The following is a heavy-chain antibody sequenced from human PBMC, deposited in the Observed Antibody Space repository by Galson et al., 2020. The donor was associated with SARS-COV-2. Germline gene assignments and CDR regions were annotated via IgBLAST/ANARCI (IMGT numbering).Heavy chain of an antibody. V-gene: IGHV3-23*01. J-gene: IGHJ6*02. D-gene: IGHD6-13*01. Sequence: GESLKISCAASGFSFSNYAMSWVRQAPGKGLEGLSGISCSGGSTYYADPVKGRFIITRDNSKNTLFLQMHSLRADDTAVYYCTKRMEPGAAVGPDYYYGMDVWGQGTTVTVSS. CDR2: ISCSGGST. CDR1: GFSFSNYA. CDR3: TKRMEPGAAVGPDYYYGMDV.